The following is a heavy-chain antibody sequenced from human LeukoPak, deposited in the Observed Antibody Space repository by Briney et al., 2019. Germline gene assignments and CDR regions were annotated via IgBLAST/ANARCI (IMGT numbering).Heavy chain of an antibody. CDR3: ARTTTYYDFWSGYSIPLRLRPYGMDV. D-gene: IGHD3-3*01. V-gene: IGHV1-8*01. CDR1: GYTFTSYD. CDR2: MNPNSGNT. J-gene: IGHJ6*02. Sequence: RASVKVSCKASGYTFTSYDINWVRQATGQGLEWMGWMNPNSGNTGYAQKFQGRVTMTRNTSISTAYMELSSLRSEDTAVYYCARTTTYYDFWSGYSIPLRLRPYGMDVWGQGTTVTVSS.